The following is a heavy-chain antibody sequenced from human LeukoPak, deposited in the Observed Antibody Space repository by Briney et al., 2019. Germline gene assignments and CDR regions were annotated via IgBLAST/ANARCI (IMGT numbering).Heavy chain of an antibody. Sequence: GGSLRLSCAASGFTFSSYSMNWVRQAPGKGLGWVSYITSSSSTIYYADSVKGRFTISRDNAKNSLYLQMNSLRAEDTAVYYCARGGVYCSGDCFDYWGQGTLVTVSS. V-gene: IGHV3-48*01. CDR3: ARGGVYCSGDCFDY. CDR2: ITSSSSTI. J-gene: IGHJ4*02. CDR1: GFTFSSYS. D-gene: IGHD2-15*01.